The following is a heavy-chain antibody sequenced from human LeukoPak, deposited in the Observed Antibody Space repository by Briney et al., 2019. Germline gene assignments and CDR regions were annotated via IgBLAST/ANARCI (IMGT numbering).Heavy chain of an antibody. D-gene: IGHD5-12*01. V-gene: IGHV3-30*03. CDR1: GFTFSSYG. CDR3: ARDSGLSGYDLLDY. J-gene: IGHJ4*02. CDR2: ISYDGSNK. Sequence: GGSLRLSCAASGFTFSSYGMHWVRQAPGKGLEWVAVISYDGSNKYYADSVKGRFTISRDNSKNTLYLQMNSLRTEDTAVYYCARDSGLSGYDLLDYWGQGTLVTVSS.